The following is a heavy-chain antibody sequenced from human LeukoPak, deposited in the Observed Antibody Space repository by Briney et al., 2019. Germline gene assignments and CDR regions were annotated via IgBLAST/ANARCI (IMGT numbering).Heavy chain of an antibody. CDR1: GYTFTGYG. CDR3: ARGYCSSTSCYSDY. CDR2: IIAYNGNT. D-gene: IGHD2-2*01. Sequence: SVNVFCKASGYTFTGYGISWARMPPGPGLECLLWIIAYNGNTNYAQKLQGRVTMTTDASTSTAYMELRSLRSDDTAVYYCARGYCSSTSCYSDYWGQGTLVTVSS. J-gene: IGHJ4*02. V-gene: IGHV1-18*04.